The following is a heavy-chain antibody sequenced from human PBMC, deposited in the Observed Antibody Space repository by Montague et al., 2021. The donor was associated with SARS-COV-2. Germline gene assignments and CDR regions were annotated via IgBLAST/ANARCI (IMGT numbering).Heavy chain of an antibody. Sequence: ETLSLTCAVSGGSISSSNWWSWVRQPPGKGLEWIGGIYHSGSTNYNPSLKSRVTISVDKSKNQFSLKLSSVTAADTAVYYCARDRRSWFPPYYYGMDVWGQGTTVTVSS. CDR3: ARDRRSWFPPYYYGMDV. D-gene: IGHD6-13*01. CDR2: IYHSGST. V-gene: IGHV4-4*02. CDR1: GGSISSSNW. J-gene: IGHJ6*01.